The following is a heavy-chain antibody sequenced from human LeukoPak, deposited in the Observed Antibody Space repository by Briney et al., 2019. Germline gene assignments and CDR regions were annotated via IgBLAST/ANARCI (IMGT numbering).Heavy chain of an antibody. D-gene: IGHD3-22*01. CDR2: IKQDGSEK. Sequence: PGRSLRLSCAASGFTFSTYWMNWVRQAPGKGLEWVANIKQDGSEKNYVDSVKGRFTISRDNAKNSLHLQLSSLRAEDTAVYYCARHPNDNSAYRQFDYWGQGTLVTVSS. CDR3: ARHPNDNSAYRQFDY. CDR1: GFTFSTYW. J-gene: IGHJ4*02. V-gene: IGHV3-7*01.